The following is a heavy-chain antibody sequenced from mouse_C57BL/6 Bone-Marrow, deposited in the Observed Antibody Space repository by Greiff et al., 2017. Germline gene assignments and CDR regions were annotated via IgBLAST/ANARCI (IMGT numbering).Heavy chain of an antibody. Sequence: VQLQQSGAELVKPGASVKLSCTASGFNIKDYYMHWVKQRNEQGLEWIGRFDPEDGETKYAPKFQGKATITADTYSNTAYLQLSSLTSDDTSIYYFARSPTVAPYYFDDWGQGTTLSVSS. CDR1: GFNIKDYY. J-gene: IGHJ2*01. D-gene: IGHD2-10*01. CDR2: FDPEDGET. V-gene: IGHV14-2*01. CDR3: ARSPTVAPYYFDD.